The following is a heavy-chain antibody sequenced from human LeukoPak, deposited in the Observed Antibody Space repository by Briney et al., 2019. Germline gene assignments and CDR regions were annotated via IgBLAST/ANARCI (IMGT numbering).Heavy chain of an antibody. CDR2: IYSGAST. V-gene: IGHV3-66*01. J-gene: IGHJ3*02. CDR1: GFTLSSNY. CDR3: ARNGNHGAFDI. Sequence: GGSLRLSCAASGFTLSSNYMSWVCQAPGKGLEWVPVIYSGASTYYADSVKGRFTTSRENSKNTPYLQMNSLRAEDTAVYYCARNGNHGAFDIRGQGTMVTVSS. D-gene: IGHD1-1*01.